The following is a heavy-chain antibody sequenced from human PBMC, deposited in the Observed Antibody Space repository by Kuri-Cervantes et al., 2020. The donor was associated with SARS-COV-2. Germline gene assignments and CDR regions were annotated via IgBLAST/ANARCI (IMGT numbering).Heavy chain of an antibody. V-gene: IGHV4-34*01. CDR3: ARDLGYCSSTSCYTEYYFDY. J-gene: IGHJ4*02. D-gene: IGHD2-2*02. CDR2: INHSGST. CDR1: GGSFSGYY. Sequence: GSLRLSCAVYGGSFSGYYWSWIRQPPGKGLEWIGEINHSGSTNYNPSLKSRVTVSVDTSKNQFSLQLNSVTPEDTAVYYCARDLGYCSSTSCYTEYYFDYWGQGTLVTVSS.